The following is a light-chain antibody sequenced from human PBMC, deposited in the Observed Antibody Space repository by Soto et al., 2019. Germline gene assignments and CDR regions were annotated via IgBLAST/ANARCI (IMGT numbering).Light chain of an antibody. CDR3: QHYNNWPLT. CDR1: QSVSSN. CDR2: GAS. V-gene: IGKV3-15*01. J-gene: IGKJ1*01. Sequence: EMVMTQSPDTRSLSPGERAGVAGRASQSVSSNLAWYQQNPGQAPRLLIYGASARATGIPARFSGSGSGTEFTLTISSLQSEDFAVYYCQHYNNWPLTFGQGTKVDI.